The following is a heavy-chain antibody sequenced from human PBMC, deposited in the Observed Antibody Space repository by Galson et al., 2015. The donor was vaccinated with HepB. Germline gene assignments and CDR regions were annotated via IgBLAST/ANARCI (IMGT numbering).Heavy chain of an antibody. CDR2: IIPIFGTA. D-gene: IGHD6-19*01. Sequence: SCKASGGTFSSYAISWVRQAPGQGLEWMGGIIPIFGTANYAQKFQGRVTITADKSTSTAYMELSSLRSEDTAVYYCASPGIAVAGRWFDPWGQGTLVTVSS. V-gene: IGHV1-69*06. CDR1: GGTFSSYA. CDR3: ASPGIAVAGRWFDP. J-gene: IGHJ5*02.